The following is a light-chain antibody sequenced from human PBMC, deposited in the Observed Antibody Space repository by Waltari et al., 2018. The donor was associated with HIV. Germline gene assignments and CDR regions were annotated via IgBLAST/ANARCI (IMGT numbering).Light chain of an antibody. CDR2: DDG. J-gene: IGLJ3*02. V-gene: IGLV6-57*03. CDR3: QSYDRTSHV. CDR1: SGSIASNY. Sequence: NFMLTQPHSVSESPEKTVTISCTRSSGSIASNYVQWYHQRPDRAPIIVIYDDGQRPPRGPARCSRFGDSSSNSASLTSSGLKTEDEADYYSQSYDRTSHVFGGGTKLTVL.